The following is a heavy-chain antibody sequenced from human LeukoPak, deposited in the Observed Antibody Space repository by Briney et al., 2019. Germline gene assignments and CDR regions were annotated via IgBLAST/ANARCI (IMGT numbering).Heavy chain of an antibody. CDR3: ARRGSGWYYFDY. CDR1: GGSISSSSYY. D-gene: IGHD6-19*01. CDR2: IYYSGST. V-gene: IGHV4-39*01. J-gene: IGHJ4*02. Sequence: SETLSLTCTVSGGSISSSSYYWGWIRQPPGKGLEWIGSIYYSGSTYYNLSLKSRVTISVDTSKNQFSLKLSSVTAADTAVYYCARRGSGWYYFDYWGQGTLVTVSS.